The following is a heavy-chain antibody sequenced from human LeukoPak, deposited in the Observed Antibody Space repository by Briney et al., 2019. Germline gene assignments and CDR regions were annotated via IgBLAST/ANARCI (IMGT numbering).Heavy chain of an antibody. CDR3: AKDTDPAYFYYMDV. V-gene: IGHV3-43D*03. CDR2: ISWQGGTT. Sequence: GGSLRLSCAASGFTFDDYAMHWVRQAPGKGLEWVSFISWQGGTTYYADSVKGRFTISRDNSKNSLYLQMNSLRAEDTAFYYCAKDTDPAYFYYMDVWGKGTTVTVSS. J-gene: IGHJ6*03. CDR1: GFTFDDYA.